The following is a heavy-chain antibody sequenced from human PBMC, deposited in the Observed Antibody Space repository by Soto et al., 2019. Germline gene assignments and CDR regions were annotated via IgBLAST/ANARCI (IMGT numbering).Heavy chain of an antibody. D-gene: IGHD2-15*01. V-gene: IGHV3-23*01. CDR3: AKRRGAGGHFDY. J-gene: IGHJ4*02. Sequence: LRLSCAASGFTFSSYAMDWVRQGPGKVLEWVAVVSIGGSTHYADSVRGRFTISRDNSKNTLSLQMNSLTAEDTAVYFCAKRRGAGGHFDYWGQGALVTVSS. CDR2: VSIGGST. CDR1: GFTFSSYA.